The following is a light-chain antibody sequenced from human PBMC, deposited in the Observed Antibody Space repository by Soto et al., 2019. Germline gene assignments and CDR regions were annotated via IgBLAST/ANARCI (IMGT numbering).Light chain of an antibody. CDR2: GAS. Sequence: EIVMTQSPATLSVSPGARAPLSCRASQSVNSNLAWYQQHPGQAPRLLIYGASTRATGIPARFSGSGSGTEFTLTISSLQSEDFAVYYCQQYNNWPRTFGQGTKVDIK. CDR3: QQYNNWPRT. J-gene: IGKJ1*01. CDR1: QSVNSN. V-gene: IGKV3-15*01.